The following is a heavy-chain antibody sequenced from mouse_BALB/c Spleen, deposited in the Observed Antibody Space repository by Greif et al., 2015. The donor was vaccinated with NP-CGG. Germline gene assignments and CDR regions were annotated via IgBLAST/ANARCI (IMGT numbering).Heavy chain of an antibody. CDR1: GYTFTTYW. D-gene: IGHD2-14*01. V-gene: IGHV1S22*01. CDR2: IYPDSGSA. Sequence: LQQSGSELVRPGASVKLSCKASGYTFTTYWMHWVKQRPGQGLEWLGTIYPDSGSAYYDEKFKSKATLTVDTSSSTAYMQLSSLTSEDSAVYYCTRAYYRYALDSWGQGTSVTVSS. CDR3: TRAYYRYALDS. J-gene: IGHJ4*01.